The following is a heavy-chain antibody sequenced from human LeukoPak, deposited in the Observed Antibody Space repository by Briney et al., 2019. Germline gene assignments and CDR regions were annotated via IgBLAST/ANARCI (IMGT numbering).Heavy chain of an antibody. CDR2: MYYSGST. V-gene: IGHV4-39*01. CDR3: ARHASYYYYYMDV. J-gene: IGHJ6*03. Sequence: SETLSLTCTVSGGSISSSNYYWGWFRQPPGKGLEWIGSMYYSGSTYYNPSLKSRVTISVDTPKNQFSLKLTSVTAADTAVYYCARHASYYYYYMDVWGKGTTVTISS. D-gene: IGHD3-16*01. CDR1: GGSISSSNYY.